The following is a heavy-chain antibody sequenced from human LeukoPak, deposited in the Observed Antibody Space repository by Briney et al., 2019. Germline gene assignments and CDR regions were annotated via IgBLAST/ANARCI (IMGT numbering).Heavy chain of an antibody. CDR2: IYHSGST. CDR3: ARVDGYSSSCLDY. CDR1: GGSISSYY. D-gene: IGHD6-13*01. J-gene: IGHJ4*02. V-gene: IGHV4-59*01. Sequence: TSETLSLTCTVSGGSISSYYWSWIRQPPGKGLEWIGYIYHSGSTNYNPSLKSRVTISVDTSKNQFSLKLSSVTAADTAVYYCARVDGYSSSCLDYWGQGTLVTVSS.